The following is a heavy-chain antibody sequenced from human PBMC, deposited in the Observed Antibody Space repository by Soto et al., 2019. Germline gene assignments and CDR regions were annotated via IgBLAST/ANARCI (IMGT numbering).Heavy chain of an antibody. D-gene: IGHD6-19*01. CDR1: GFTFSTSA. Sequence: GGSLRLSCAASGFTFSTSAMTWVRQAPGKGLEWVSSISVSSGRTFYADSVKGRFNISRDISKNTVFLQLNSLRAEDTALYYCAKKPSVAGRYFDYWGQGALVTVSS. CDR3: AKKPSVAGRYFDY. V-gene: IGHV3-23*01. CDR2: ISVSSGRT. J-gene: IGHJ4*02.